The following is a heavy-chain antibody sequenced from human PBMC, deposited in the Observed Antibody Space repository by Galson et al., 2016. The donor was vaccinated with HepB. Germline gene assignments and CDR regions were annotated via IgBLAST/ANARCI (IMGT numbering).Heavy chain of an antibody. D-gene: IGHD3-10*01. CDR3: ARDILWFGELTRVYYFDY. J-gene: IGHJ4*02. CDR2: IGGGADT. V-gene: IGHV3-23*01. Sequence: SLRLSCAASGFTFSSYAMSWVRQAPGKGLKWVSSIGGGADTYYADSVKGRFIISRDNSKNSLYLQMNSLRAEDTAVYYCARDILWFGELTRVYYFDYWGQGTLVTVAS. CDR1: GFTFSSYA.